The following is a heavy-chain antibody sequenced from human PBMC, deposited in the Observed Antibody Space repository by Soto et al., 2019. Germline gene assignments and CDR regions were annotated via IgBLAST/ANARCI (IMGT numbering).Heavy chain of an antibody. CDR1: GGTFSSYA. CDR3: AGARGPGSPSYPYWFDP. CDR2: IIPIFGTA. V-gene: IGHV1-69*12. J-gene: IGHJ5*02. Sequence: QVQLVQSGAEVKKPGSSVKVSCKASGGTFSSYAITWVRQAPGQGLEWMGGIIPIFGTANYAQKFQGRVTITGSQCTGTVYMELRRVRPQDADVYYCAGARGPGSPSYPYWFDPWGQGILFTVSS. D-gene: IGHD2-15*01.